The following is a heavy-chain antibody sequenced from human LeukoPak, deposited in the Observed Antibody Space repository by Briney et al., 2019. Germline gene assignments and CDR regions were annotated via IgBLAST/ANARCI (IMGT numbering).Heavy chain of an antibody. CDR2: IISSSSYI. D-gene: IGHD5-24*01. CDR1: AFTFSSYS. J-gene: IGHJ3*02. CDR3: ASDFNYSFDI. V-gene: IGHV3-21*01. Sequence: GGSLRLSCAASAFTFSSYSMNWVRQAPGKGLEWVSSIISSSSYIYYTDSVKGRFTISRDNAKNSLYLQMNSLRAEDTAVYYCASDFNYSFDIWGQGTMVTVSS.